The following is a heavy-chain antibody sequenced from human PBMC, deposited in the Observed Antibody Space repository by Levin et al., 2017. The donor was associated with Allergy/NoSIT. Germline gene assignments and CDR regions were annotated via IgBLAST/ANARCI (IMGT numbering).Heavy chain of an antibody. CDR3: ARLPRNWYMDY. J-gene: IGHJ4*02. CDR1: GFTFSIYW. CDR2: INSDGSNT. D-gene: IGHD1/OR15-1a*01. V-gene: IGHV3-74*01. Sequence: PGGSLRLSCAASGFTFSIYWMHWVRQAPGKGLVWVSRINSDGSNTDYADSVKGRFNMSRDNAKNTLYLQMNSLRAEDTAVYYCARLPRNWYMDYWGQGTLVTVSS.